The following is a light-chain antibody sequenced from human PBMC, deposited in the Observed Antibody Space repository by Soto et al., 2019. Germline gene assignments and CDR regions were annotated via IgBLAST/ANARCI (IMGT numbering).Light chain of an antibody. CDR2: LNSDGSH. Sequence: QPVLTQSPSASASLGASVKLTCTLSSGHSNYAIAWHQQQSEKGPRYLMKLNSDGSHSKGDGIPDRFSGSSSGAERYLTLSSLQSEDEAEYYCQTWGSGIVVFGGGTKLPVL. V-gene: IGLV4-69*01. CDR1: SGHSNYA. J-gene: IGLJ2*01. CDR3: QTWGSGIVV.